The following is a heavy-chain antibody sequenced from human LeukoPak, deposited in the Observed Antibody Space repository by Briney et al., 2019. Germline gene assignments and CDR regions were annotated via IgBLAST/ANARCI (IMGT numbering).Heavy chain of an antibody. J-gene: IGHJ4*02. V-gene: IGHV3-30*18. CDR1: GFTFSSYG. D-gene: IGHD6-19*01. CDR3: AKDSKSGWYYFDY. Sequence: PGRSQRLSCAASGFTFSSYGMHWVRQAPGKGLEWVAVISYDGSNKYYADSVKGRFTISRDNSKNTLYLQMSSLRAEDTAVYYCAKDSKSGWYYFDYWGQGTLVTVSS. CDR2: ISYDGSNK.